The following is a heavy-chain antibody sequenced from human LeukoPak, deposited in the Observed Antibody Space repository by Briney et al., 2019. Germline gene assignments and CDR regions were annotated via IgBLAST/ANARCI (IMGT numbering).Heavy chain of an antibody. J-gene: IGHJ4*02. V-gene: IGHV3-74*01. D-gene: IGHD1-26*01. CDR1: GFTFSSYW. CDR3: TRAGSFRFDY. CDR2: ISPDGSTT. Sequence: GGSLRLSCEPSGFTFSSYWMHWVRQAPGKGLVWVSRISPDGSTTNYAGFAKGRFTISRDNAKNTLFLQMNSLRAEDTAVYYCTRAGSFRFDYWGQGTLVTVSS.